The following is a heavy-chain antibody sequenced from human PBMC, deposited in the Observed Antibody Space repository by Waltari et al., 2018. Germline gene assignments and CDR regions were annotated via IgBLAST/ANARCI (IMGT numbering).Heavy chain of an antibody. V-gene: IGHV4-34*01. CDR1: GGSFSGYY. D-gene: IGHD3-16*02. Sequence: QVQLQQWGAGLLKPSETLSLTCAVYGGSFSGYYWSWIRQPPGKGLEWIGEINHSGSTNYNPSLKSRVTISVDTSKNQFSLKLSSVTAADTAVYYCARPYGYDYVWGSYRAFGYWGQGTLVTVSS. CDR3: ARPYGYDYVWGSYRAFGY. J-gene: IGHJ4*02. CDR2: INHSGST.